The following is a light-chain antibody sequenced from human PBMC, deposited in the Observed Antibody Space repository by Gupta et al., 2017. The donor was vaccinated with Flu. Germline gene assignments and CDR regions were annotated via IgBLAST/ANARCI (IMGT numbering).Light chain of an antibody. CDR2: EVS. V-gene: IGLV2-14*01. CDR3: SSYTSSSTWV. Sequence: SITISCTGTSSDVGGYNYVSWYQQYPGKAPKLMIYEVSNRPSGVSNRFSGSKSGNTASLTISGLQAEDEADYYCSSYTSSSTWVFGGGTKLTVL. J-gene: IGLJ3*02. CDR1: SSDVGGYNY.